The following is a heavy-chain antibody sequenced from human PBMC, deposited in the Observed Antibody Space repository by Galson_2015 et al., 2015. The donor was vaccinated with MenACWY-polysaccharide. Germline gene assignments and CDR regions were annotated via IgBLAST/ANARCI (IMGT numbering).Heavy chain of an antibody. CDR1: GFPFHNNW. Sequence: SLRLSCAACGFPFHNNWIHWGRQAPGRGLAWGSSINSDGSSTAYADSVKGRFTISRDNAKNSLYLQLNSLEVEDTAIYYCARGHYGLDVWGQGTTVTVSS. CDR2: INSDGSST. CDR3: ARGHYGLDV. V-gene: IGHV3-74*01. J-gene: IGHJ6*02.